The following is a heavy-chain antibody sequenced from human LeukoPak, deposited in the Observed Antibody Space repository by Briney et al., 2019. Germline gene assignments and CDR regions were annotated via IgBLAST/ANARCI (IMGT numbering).Heavy chain of an antibody. CDR3: ARGGWNKFDY. Sequence: SETLSLTCTVSGDSISTNYWNWIRQPPGKGLEWIGFIYDSGSTTYNPSLKSRVTISEDTSKNQFSPKLSSVTAADTAVYYCARGGWNKFDYWGQGTLVTVS. D-gene: IGHD3-22*01. J-gene: IGHJ4*02. CDR2: IYDSGST. CDR1: GDSISTNY. V-gene: IGHV4-59*01.